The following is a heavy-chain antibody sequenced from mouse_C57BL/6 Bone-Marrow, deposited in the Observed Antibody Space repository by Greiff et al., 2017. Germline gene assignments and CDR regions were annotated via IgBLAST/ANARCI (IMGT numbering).Heavy chain of an antibody. J-gene: IGHJ2*01. V-gene: IGHV1-81*01. CDR2: IYPRSGNT. D-gene: IGHD2-1*01. Sequence: QVQLKQSGAELARPGASVKLSCKASGYTFTSYGISWVKQRTGQGLEWIGEIYPRSGNTYYNEKFKGKATLTAEKSSSTAYMELRSLTSEDSAVYFCARIYCGNYEGLDYWGQGTTLTVSA. CDR3: ARIYCGNYEGLDY. CDR1: GYTFTSYG.